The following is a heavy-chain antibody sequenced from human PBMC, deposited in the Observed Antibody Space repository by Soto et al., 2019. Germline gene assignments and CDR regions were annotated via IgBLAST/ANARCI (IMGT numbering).Heavy chain of an antibody. J-gene: IGHJ5*02. CDR1: GFTFSSYA. CDR2: ISGSGGST. Sequence: GGSLRLSCAASGFTFSSYAMSWVRQAPGKGLEWVSAISGSGGSTYYADSVKGRFTISRDNSKNTLYLQMNSLRAEDTAVYYCAKDRLPIVVVPAANYPVDWFDPWGQGTLVTVSS. CDR3: AKDRLPIVVVPAANYPVDWFDP. V-gene: IGHV3-23*01. D-gene: IGHD2-2*01.